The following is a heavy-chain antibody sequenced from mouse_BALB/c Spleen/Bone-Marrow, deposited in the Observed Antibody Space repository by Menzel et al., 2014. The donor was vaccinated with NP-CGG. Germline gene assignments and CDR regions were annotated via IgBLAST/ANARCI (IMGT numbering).Heavy chain of an antibody. CDR1: GYTFTSYY. D-gene: IGHD2-14*01. CDR2: INPSNGGT. Sequence: QVQLQQSGAELVKPGASVKLSCKASGYTFTSYYMYWVKQRPGQGLEWIGEINPSNGGTNFNEKFKSKATLTVDKSSSTAYMQLCSLTSEDSAVYYCTRREYYRYDRAMDYWGQGTSVTVSS. V-gene: IGHV1S81*02. J-gene: IGHJ4*01. CDR3: TRREYYRYDRAMDY.